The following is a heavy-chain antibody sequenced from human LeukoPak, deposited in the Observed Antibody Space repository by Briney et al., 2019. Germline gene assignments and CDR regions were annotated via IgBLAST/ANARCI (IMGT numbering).Heavy chain of an antibody. CDR2: LSYSGTSS. Sequence: SETLSLTCTVSGGSISSSDNYWGWIRQPPGRTLEWIGSLSYSGTSSKYNPSFKSRAAISLDMSKNQFSLKLSSVTAADTAVYYCARHSPGYDFWSGYSNYYYYMDVWGKGTTVTVSS. D-gene: IGHD3-3*01. CDR3: ARHSPGYDFWSGYSNYYYYMDV. V-gene: IGHV4-39*01. CDR1: GGSISSSDNY. J-gene: IGHJ6*03.